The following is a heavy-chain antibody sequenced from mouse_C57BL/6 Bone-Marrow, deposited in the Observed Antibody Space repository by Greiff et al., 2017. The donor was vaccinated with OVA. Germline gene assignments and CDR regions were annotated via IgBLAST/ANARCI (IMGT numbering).Heavy chain of an antibody. CDR1: GYTFTNYW. J-gene: IGHJ4*01. D-gene: IGHD1-1*02. V-gene: IGHV1-63*01. Sequence: QVQLQQSGAELVRPGTSVKMSCKASGYTFTNYWIGWAKQRPGHGLEWLGDIYPGGGYTNYNEKFKGKATLTADKSSSTAYMQFSSLTSEDSAIYYCARENYDYAMDYWGQGTSVTVSS. CDR3: ARENYDYAMDY. CDR2: IYPGGGYT.